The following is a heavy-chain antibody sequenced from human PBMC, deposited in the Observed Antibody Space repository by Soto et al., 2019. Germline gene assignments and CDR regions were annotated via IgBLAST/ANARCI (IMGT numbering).Heavy chain of an antibody. J-gene: IGHJ4*02. D-gene: IGHD1-26*01. CDR3: ARDQGPYSGSYSAFDY. CDR2: IIPIFGTA. CDR1: GGTFSSYA. V-gene: IGHV1-69*06. Sequence: SVKVSCKASGGTFSSYAISSVRQAPGQGLEWMGGIIPIFGTANYAQKFQGRVTITADKSTSTAYMELSSLRSEDTAVYYCARDQGPYSGSYSAFDYWGQGTLVTVSS.